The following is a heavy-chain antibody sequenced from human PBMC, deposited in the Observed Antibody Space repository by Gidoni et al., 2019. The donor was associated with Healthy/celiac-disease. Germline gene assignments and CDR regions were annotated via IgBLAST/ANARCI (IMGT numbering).Heavy chain of an antibody. Sequence: QLQLQESGPGLVKPSETLSLTCTVSGGSISSSSYYWGWIRQPPGKGLEWIGSIYYSGSTYYNPSLKSRVTISVDTSKNQFSLKLSSVTAADTAVYYCASDVITMVRGVINWFDPWGQGTLVTVSS. J-gene: IGHJ5*02. D-gene: IGHD3-10*01. CDR1: GGSISSSSYY. CDR2: IYYSGST. CDR3: ASDVITMVRGVINWFDP. V-gene: IGHV4-39*01.